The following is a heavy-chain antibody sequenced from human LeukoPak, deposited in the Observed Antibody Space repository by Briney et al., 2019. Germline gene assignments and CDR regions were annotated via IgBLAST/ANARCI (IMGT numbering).Heavy chain of an antibody. J-gene: IGHJ4*02. CDR1: GYTFTDYF. CDR3: ARVASGTSGWYLYFFDY. Sequence: ASVKVSCKASGYTFTDYFMHWVRQAPGQGLEWMGWINPNTGDTNLAQKFPGRVTLTRDTSINTAYLYPSGLRSDDTSVYYWARVASGTSGWYLYFFDYWGQGTLVTVSS. V-gene: IGHV1-2*02. CDR2: INPNTGDT. D-gene: IGHD6-19*01.